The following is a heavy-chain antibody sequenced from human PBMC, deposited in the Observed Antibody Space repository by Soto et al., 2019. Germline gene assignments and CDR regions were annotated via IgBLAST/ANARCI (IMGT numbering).Heavy chain of an antibody. V-gene: IGHV3-15*01. CDR1: GFTFSNAW. J-gene: IGHJ4*02. CDR2: IKSKTDGGTT. Sequence: GGSLRLSCAASGFTFSNAWMSWVRQAPGKGLEWVGRIKSKTDGGTTDYAAPVKGRFTISRDDSKNTLYLQMNSLKTEDTAVYYCTTDHYSSSWYGHYWGQGTLVTVSS. CDR3: TTDHYSSSWYGHY. D-gene: IGHD6-13*01.